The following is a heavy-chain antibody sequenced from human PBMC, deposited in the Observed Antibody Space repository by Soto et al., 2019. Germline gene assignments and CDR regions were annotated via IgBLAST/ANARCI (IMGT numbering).Heavy chain of an antibody. D-gene: IGHD2-2*02. CDR1: GSRFSNYV. Sequence: QVQLVQSGAEVQTPGSSLKVSCKVSGSRFSNYVISWVRQAPGHGLEWLGRIIPIFNSTKYAQSFQGRVTITADKSTSTASLELSSLRSEDTAVYYCAREGRGKKAGYNGLVSLGYWGQGTLVTVSS. CDR3: AREGRGKKAGYNGLVSLGY. CDR2: IIPIFNST. V-gene: IGHV1-69*06. J-gene: IGHJ4*02.